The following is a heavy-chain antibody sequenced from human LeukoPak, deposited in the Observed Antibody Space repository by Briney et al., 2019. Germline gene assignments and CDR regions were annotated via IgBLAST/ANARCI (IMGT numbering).Heavy chain of an antibody. CDR3: ARDTEYSYGLDY. Sequence: SVKVSFKSSGFTFTSSAVQWVRQARGQRLEWIGWIVVGSGNTNYAQKFQERVTITRDMSTSTAYMELSSLRSEDTAVYYCARDTEYSYGLDYWGQGTLVTVSS. CDR2: IVVGSGNT. V-gene: IGHV1-58*01. J-gene: IGHJ4*02. D-gene: IGHD5-18*01. CDR1: GFTFTSSA.